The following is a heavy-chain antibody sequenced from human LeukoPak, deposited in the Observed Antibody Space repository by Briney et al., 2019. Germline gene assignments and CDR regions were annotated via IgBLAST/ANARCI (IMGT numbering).Heavy chain of an antibody. Sequence: GGSLRLSCAASGFTFSNYGMHWVRQAPGKGLEWVAVIWYDGTNKYYADSVKGRFTISRDNSKNTLYLQMNSLRAEDTAVFYCAKSFHSSGFYYVDYWGQGTLVTVSS. CDR3: AKSFHSSGFYYVDY. J-gene: IGHJ4*02. CDR2: IWYDGTNK. D-gene: IGHD3-22*01. V-gene: IGHV3-33*06. CDR1: GFTFSNYG.